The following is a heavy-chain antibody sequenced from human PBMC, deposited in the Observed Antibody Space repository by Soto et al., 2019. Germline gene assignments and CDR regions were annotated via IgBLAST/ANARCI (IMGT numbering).Heavy chain of an antibody. CDR1: GYTFTSYG. CDR3: ARDWRANCSSTSCPEGRHDAFDI. D-gene: IGHD2-2*01. V-gene: IGHV1-18*01. J-gene: IGHJ3*02. CDR2: ISAYNGNT. Sequence: QVQLVQSGAEVKKPGASVKVSCKASGYTFTSYGISWVRQAPGQGLEWMGWISAYNGNTNYAQKLQGRVTMTTDKATSTAYMELRSLRSDDTAVYYCARDWRANCSSTSCPEGRHDAFDIWGQGTMVTVSS.